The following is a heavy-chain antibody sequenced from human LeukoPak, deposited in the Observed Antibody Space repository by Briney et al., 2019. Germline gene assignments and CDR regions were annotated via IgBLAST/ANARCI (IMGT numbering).Heavy chain of an antibody. CDR2: VYDSENT. CDR3: GRSEAFNV. Sequence: SETLSLTCTVAGGSIGGYYWSWIRQPPGDELEWVGYVYDSENTNYNPSLEGRVTISLDTSKNQSSLKLNSVTTADTAVYYCGRSEAFNVWGQGTMVTVS. J-gene: IGHJ3*01. V-gene: IGHV4-59*08. CDR1: GGSIGGYY.